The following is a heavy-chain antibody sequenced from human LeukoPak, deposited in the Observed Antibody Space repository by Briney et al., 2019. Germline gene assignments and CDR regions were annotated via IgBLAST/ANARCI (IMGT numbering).Heavy chain of an antibody. Sequence: SETLSLTCTVSGGSINFYYWSWVRQSPGKGLEWIGNIYYSGSINYNPSLKSRVTISVDTSKNQFSLILSSVTAADTAVYYCARALGYYDFWSGSSSPSNWFDPWGQGTLVTVSS. D-gene: IGHD3-3*01. CDR3: ARALGYYDFWSGSSSPSNWFDP. CDR1: GGSINFYY. V-gene: IGHV4-59*01. J-gene: IGHJ5*02. CDR2: IYYSGSI.